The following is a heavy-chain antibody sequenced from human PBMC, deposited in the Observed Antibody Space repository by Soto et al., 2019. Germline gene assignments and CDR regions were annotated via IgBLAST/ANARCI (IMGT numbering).Heavy chain of an antibody. CDR1: GYTFTSYD. CDR2: MNLNSGNT. D-gene: IGHD6-19*01. V-gene: IGHV1-8*01. CDR3: AGGDSSGWGF. Sequence: QVQLVQSGAEVKKPGASVKVSRKASGYTFTSYDINWVRQATGQGLEWRGWMNLNSGNTGYAQKFQGRVTMTRNTSISTAYIELSSLRSEDTVVYYGAGGDSSGWGFWGQGTLVTVSS. J-gene: IGHJ4*02.